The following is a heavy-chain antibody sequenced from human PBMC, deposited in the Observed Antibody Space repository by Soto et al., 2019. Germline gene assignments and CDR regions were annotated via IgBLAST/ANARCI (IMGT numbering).Heavy chain of an antibody. V-gene: IGHV1-46*01. CDR1: KYTFISYH. Sequence: QVQPVQSGAEVKKPGASVKVSCKASKYTFISYHMHWVRQAPGQGLEWLGIINPSGAYTSYAQKFQGRVTMTRDTSTSTVYMELSSLRSEDTAMYYCARDISLSMVRGVISHWGQGTLVTVSS. D-gene: IGHD3-10*01. CDR2: INPSGAYT. CDR3: ARDISLSMVRGVISH. J-gene: IGHJ4*02.